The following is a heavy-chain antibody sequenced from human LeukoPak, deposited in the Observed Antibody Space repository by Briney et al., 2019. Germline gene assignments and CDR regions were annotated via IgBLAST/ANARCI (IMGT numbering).Heavy chain of an antibody. CDR2: INPCGGST. V-gene: IGHV1-46*01. Sequence: SVKVSCQASGYTFTSYYMHWVRQAPGQGLEWMGIINPCGGSTSYAQKFQGRVTMNRDTSTSTVYMELSSLRSEDPAVYYCARYSSSSVDYWGRGPLVTVSS. D-gene: IGHD6-6*01. CDR3: ARYSSSSVDY. CDR1: GYTFTSYY. J-gene: IGHJ4*02.